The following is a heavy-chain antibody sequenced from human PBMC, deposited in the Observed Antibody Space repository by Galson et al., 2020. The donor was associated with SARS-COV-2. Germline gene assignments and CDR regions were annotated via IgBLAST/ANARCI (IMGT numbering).Heavy chain of an antibody. V-gene: IGHV4-39*01. Sequence: SETLSLTCTVSGGSISTGSYYWGWIRQPPGKGLEWIGSIYYSGTTHYNPSLKSRLTISVDTSTNQFSLKLSSVTAADTAVYYCARVGGYNNFNYWGQGTLVTVSS. J-gene: IGHJ4*02. CDR2: IYYSGTT. D-gene: IGHD6-25*01. CDR3: ARVGGYNNFNY. CDR1: GGSISTGSYY.